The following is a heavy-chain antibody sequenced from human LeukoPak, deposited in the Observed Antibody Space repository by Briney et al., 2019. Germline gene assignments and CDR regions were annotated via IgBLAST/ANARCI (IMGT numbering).Heavy chain of an antibody. Sequence: ASVKVSCKASGYTFTSYYMHWVRQAPGQGLEWMGIINPSGGSTSYAQKFQGRVTMTRDTSTSTVYMELSSLRSEDTAVYYCARDIPSSGYYNWFDPWGQGTLVTVSS. D-gene: IGHD3-22*01. CDR3: ARDIPSSGYYNWFDP. CDR2: INPSGGST. CDR1: GYTFTSYY. J-gene: IGHJ5*02. V-gene: IGHV1-46*01.